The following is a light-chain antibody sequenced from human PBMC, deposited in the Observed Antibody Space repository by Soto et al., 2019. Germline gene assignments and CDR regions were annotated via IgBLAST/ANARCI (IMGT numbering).Light chain of an antibody. CDR3: AAWDDSLNGGV. CDR1: SSNIGSNP. V-gene: IGLV1-44*01. Sequence: QSVLTQPPSASGTPGQRVTISCSGSSSNIGSNPVNWYQQLPRTAPKLLIYSNNQRPSGVPDRFSGSKSGTSASLAISGLQSEDEADYYCAAWDDSLNGGVFGGGTKLTVL. CDR2: SNN. J-gene: IGLJ3*02.